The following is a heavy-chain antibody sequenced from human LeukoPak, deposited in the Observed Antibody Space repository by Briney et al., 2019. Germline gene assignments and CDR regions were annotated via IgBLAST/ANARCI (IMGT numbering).Heavy chain of an antibody. J-gene: IGHJ4*02. CDR3: RIGRDSSGWDMEFDY. Sequence: ASVKVSCKASGYTFTSYGISWVRQAPGQGLEWMGWISAYNGNTNYAQKLQGRVTMTTDKSTSTAYMELSSLRSEDTAVYYCRIGRDSSGWDMEFDYWGQGTLVTVSS. V-gene: IGHV1-18*01. CDR1: GYTFTSYG. CDR2: ISAYNGNT. D-gene: IGHD6-19*01.